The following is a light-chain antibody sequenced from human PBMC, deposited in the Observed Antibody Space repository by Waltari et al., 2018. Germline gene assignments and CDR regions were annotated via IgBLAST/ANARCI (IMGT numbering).Light chain of an antibody. Sequence: QSVLTQPPSVSGAPGQRISISCTGSSSNIGAGYDVFWYQQVPGSAPKVLVHANGNRPSGVPDRFSASKSGNSASLAITGLQAEDEADYHCQSFDNSLGGSVFGGGTKLTVL. CDR1: SSNIGAGYD. J-gene: IGLJ3*02. CDR3: QSFDNSLGGSV. CDR2: ANG. V-gene: IGLV1-40*01.